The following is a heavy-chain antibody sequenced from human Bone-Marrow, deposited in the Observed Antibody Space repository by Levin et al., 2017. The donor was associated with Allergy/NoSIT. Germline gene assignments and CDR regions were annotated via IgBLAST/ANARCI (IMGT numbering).Heavy chain of an antibody. CDR2: IYYSGST. CDR1: GGSISSYY. Sequence: KASETLSLTCTVSGGSISSYYWSWIRQPPGKGLEWIGYIYYSGSTNYNPSLKSRVTISVDTSKNQFSLKLSSVTAADTAVYYCARQARGISGYYDYWGQGTLVTVSS. D-gene: IGHD3-22*01. CDR3: ARQARGISGYYDY. J-gene: IGHJ4*02. V-gene: IGHV4-59*08.